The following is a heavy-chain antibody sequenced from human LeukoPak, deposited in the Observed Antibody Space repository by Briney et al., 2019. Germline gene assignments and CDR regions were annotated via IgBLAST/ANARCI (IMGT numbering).Heavy chain of an antibody. J-gene: IGHJ5*02. D-gene: IGHD6-13*01. CDR1: GGSISSGGYS. CDR2: IYHSGST. V-gene: IGHV4-30-2*01. CDR3: AREITAAGYNWFDP. Sequence: PSETLSLTCAVSGGSISSGGYSWSWIRQPPGKGLEWIGYIYHSGSTYYNPSLKSRVTISVDRSKNQFSLKLSSVTAADTAVYYCAREITAAGYNWFDPWGQGTLVTVSS.